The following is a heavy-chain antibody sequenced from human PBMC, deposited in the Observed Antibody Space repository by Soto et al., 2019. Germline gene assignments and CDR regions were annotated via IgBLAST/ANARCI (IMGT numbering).Heavy chain of an antibody. D-gene: IGHD3-3*01. CDR3: ARDLNDFWSGYYYYYYGMDV. V-gene: IGHV3-30-3*01. CDR1: GFTFSSYA. Sequence: GGSLRLSCAASGFTFSSYAMHWVRQAPGKGLEWVAVISYDGSNKYYADSVKGRFTISRDNSKNTLYLQMNSLRAEDTAVYYCARDLNDFWSGYYYYYYGMDVWGQGTTVTVSS. J-gene: IGHJ6*02. CDR2: ISYDGSNK.